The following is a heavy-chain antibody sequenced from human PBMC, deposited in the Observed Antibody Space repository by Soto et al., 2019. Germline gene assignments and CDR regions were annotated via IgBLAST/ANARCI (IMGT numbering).Heavy chain of an antibody. Sequence: EVQLVESGGGLVKPGGSLRLSCAASGFTFNSYSMNWVRQAPGKGLELVSSMSRSSRYIYYADSVKGPFTISRDNAQNSVYLQMNSLRAEDTAVYYCARDGGVAATLANYFDYWGQGTLVTVSS. CDR1: GFTFNSYS. D-gene: IGHD2-15*01. J-gene: IGHJ4*02. V-gene: IGHV3-21*01. CDR3: ARDGGVAATLANYFDY. CDR2: MSRSSRYI.